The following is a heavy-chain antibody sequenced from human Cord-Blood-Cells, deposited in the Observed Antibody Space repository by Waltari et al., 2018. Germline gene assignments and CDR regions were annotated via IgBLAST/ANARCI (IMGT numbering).Heavy chain of an antibody. V-gene: IGHV1-18*01. CDR1: GYTFTSYG. CDR2: ISAYNGNT. Sequence: QVQLVQSGAEVKKPGASVKVSCKASGYTFTSYGISWVRQAPGQGLEWMGWISAYNGNTNYAQKLQGRVTMTTDTSTSTAYMELRSLRSDDTAVYYCARVSRGFRGTPLDYYYYGMDVWGQGTTVTVSS. D-gene: IGHD3-10*01. J-gene: IGHJ6*02. CDR3: ARVSRGFRGTPLDYYYYGMDV.